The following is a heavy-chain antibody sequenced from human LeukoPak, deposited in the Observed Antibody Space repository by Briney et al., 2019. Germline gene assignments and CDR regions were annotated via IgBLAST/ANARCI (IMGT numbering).Heavy chain of an antibody. CDR2: MNSYGIST. CDR3: ARGIRGYSGS. CDR1: VFTFSSYW. D-gene: IGHD5-18*01. Sequence: PGGSLRLSCAASVFTFSSYWMHGVRQSPGKGLVWVSRMNSYGISTSYADSVTGRFTISRDNAKNTLSLRMNSLRAEATAVYYCARGIRGYSGSWGQGTLVPPSS. J-gene: IGHJ5*02. V-gene: IGHV3-74*01.